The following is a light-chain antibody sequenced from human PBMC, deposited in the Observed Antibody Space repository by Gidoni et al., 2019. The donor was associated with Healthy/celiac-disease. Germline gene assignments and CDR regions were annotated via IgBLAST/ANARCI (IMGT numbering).Light chain of an antibody. CDR3: QQSYSTLGA. J-gene: IGKJ2*01. V-gene: IGKV1-39*01. CDR2: AAS. Sequence: DIQMTQSPSSLSASVGDRVTITCRASQSISSYLNWYQQKPGKAPKLLIYAASSLQSGVPSRFSGSGSGTEFTLTISSLQPEDFATYYCQQSYSTLGAFXXXTKLEIK. CDR1: QSISSY.